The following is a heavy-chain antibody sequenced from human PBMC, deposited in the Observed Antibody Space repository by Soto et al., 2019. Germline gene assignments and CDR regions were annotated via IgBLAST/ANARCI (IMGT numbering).Heavy chain of an antibody. CDR3: AREALETLAVAGYYYYYGMDV. CDR2: IWYDGSNK. Sequence: QVQLVESGGGVVQPGRSLRLSCAASGFTISSYGMHWVRQAPGKGLEWVAVIWYDGSNKYYADSVKGRFTISRDNSKNTLYLQMNSLRAEDTAVYYCAREALETLAVAGYYYYYGMDVWGQGTTVTVSS. CDR1: GFTISSYG. D-gene: IGHD6-19*01. V-gene: IGHV3-33*01. J-gene: IGHJ6*02.